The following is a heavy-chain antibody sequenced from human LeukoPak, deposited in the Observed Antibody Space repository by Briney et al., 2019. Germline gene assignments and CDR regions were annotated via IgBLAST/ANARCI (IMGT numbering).Heavy chain of an antibody. CDR2: IYHSGST. D-gene: IGHD3-10*01. V-gene: IGHV4-38-2*01. J-gene: IGHJ3*02. Sequence: SETLSLTCAVSGYSISSGYYWGWIPQPPGKGLEWIGSIYHSGSTYYNPSLKSRVTISVDTSKNQFSLKLSSVTAADTAVYYCARSLWFGEYDAFDIWGQGTMVTVSS. CDR3: ARSLWFGEYDAFDI. CDR1: GYSISSGYY.